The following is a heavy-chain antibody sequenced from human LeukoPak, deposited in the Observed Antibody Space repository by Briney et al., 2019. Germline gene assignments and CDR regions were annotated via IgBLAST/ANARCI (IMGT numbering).Heavy chain of an antibody. J-gene: IGHJ5*02. D-gene: IGHD6-13*01. V-gene: IGHV3-21*01. CDR1: GLVFSSYT. CDR3: ARESGIAAALDL. Sequence: GGSLRLSCAASGLVFSSYTMGWVRHAPGKGLEWVSSSTPATDSTNYADSVQGRFTISRDNAKKTAYLQMNSLRAEDTAVYYCARESGIAAALDLWGQGTLVTVSS. CDR2: STPATDST.